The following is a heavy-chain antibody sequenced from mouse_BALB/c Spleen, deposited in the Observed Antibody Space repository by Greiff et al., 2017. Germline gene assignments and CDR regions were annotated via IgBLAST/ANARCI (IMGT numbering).Heavy chain of an antibody. J-gene: IGHJ4*01. CDR1: GYTFTSYY. Sequence: QVQLQQSGPELVKPGASVRISCKASGYTFTSYYIHWVKQRPGQGLEWIGWIYPGNVNTKYNEKFKGKATLTADKSSSTAYMQLSSLTSEDSAVYFCARSGSSGYAMDYWGQGTSVTVSS. CDR2: IYPGNVNT. V-gene: IGHV1S56*01. D-gene: IGHD3-1*01. CDR3: ARSGSSGYAMDY.